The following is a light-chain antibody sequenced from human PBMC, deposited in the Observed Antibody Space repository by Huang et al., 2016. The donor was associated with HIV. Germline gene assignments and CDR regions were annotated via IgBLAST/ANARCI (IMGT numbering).Light chain of an antibody. Sequence: DAVVTQSPLSLPVTPGEPASISCRSSQSLLHSTGYNYLDWYVQKPGQSPHLLIYLGSNRASGVPDRFSGSGSGTEFTLKISRVEAEDVGVYYCMQALQTPVFGPGTKVDIK. CDR2: LGS. CDR3: MQALQTPV. V-gene: IGKV2-28*01. CDR1: QSLLHSTGYNY. J-gene: IGKJ3*01.